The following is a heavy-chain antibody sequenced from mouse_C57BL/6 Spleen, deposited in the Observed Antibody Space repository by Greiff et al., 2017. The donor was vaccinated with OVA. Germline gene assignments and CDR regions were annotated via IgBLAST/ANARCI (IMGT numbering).Heavy chain of an antibody. CDR2: IDPEDGET. Sequence: VQLKESGAELVKPGASVKLSCTASGFNIKDYYMHWVKQRTEQGLEWIGRIDPEDGETKYAPKFQGKATITADTSSNTAYLQLSSLTSEDTAVYYCARTKDYDPAYYYAMDYWGQGTSVTVSS. CDR3: ARTKDYDPAYYYAMDY. V-gene: IGHV14-2*01. D-gene: IGHD2-4*01. J-gene: IGHJ4*01. CDR1: GFNIKDYY.